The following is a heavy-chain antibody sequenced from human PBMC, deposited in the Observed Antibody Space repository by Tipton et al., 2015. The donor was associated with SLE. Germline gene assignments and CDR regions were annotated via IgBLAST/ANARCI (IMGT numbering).Heavy chain of an antibody. J-gene: IGHJ4*02. CDR2: IYYSGST. CDR3: ARAGYYDSSGFDY. D-gene: IGHD3-22*01. Sequence: LRLSCTVSGGSISSSSYYWGWIRQPPGKGLEWIGNIYYSGSTYYNVSLKSRVTISVDTSKNQFSLKLSSVTAADTAVYYCARAGYYDSSGFDYWGQGTLVTVSS. CDR1: GGSISSSSYY. V-gene: IGHV4-39*07.